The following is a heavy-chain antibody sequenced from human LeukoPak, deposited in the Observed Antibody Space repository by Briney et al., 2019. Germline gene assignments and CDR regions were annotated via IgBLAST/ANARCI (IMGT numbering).Heavy chain of an antibody. CDR2: ISSSSSTI. J-gene: IGHJ4*02. CDR1: GFTFSDYY. CDR3: AREKGWLHQRAFDY. Sequence: GGSLRLSCAASGFTFSDYYMSWIRQAPGKGLEWVSYISSSSSTIYYADSVKGRFTISRDNAKNSLYLQMNSLRAEDTAVYYCAREKGWLHQRAFDYWGQGTLVTVSS. D-gene: IGHD5-24*01. V-gene: IGHV3-11*04.